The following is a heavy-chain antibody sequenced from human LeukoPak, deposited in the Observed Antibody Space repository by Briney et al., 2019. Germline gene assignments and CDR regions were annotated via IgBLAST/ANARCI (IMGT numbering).Heavy chain of an antibody. CDR3: ARGLTYYDFWSGYYPILYFDY. Sequence: SETLSLTCTVSGGSISSGSYYWSWIRQPAGKGLEWIGRIYTSGSTNYNPSLKSRVTISVDTSKNQFSLKLSSVTAADTAAYYCARGLTYYDFWSGYYPILYFDYWGQGTLVTVPS. V-gene: IGHV4-61*02. CDR1: GGSISSGSYY. J-gene: IGHJ4*02. D-gene: IGHD3-3*01. CDR2: IYTSGST.